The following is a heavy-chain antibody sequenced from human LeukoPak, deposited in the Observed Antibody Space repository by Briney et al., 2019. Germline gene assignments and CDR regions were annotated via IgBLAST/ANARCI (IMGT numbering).Heavy chain of an antibody. D-gene: IGHD5-24*01. V-gene: IGHV4-61*01. J-gene: IGHJ4*02. Sequence: PSETLSLTCTVSGGFVSSGSYYWSWIRQPPGKGLEWIGYVYYSGSTNYNPSLKSRVTISVDTSKNQFSLKLSSVTAADTAVYYCARVVPVGRDGYNPGDDGQPLGNYFDYWGQGTLVTVSS. CDR1: GGFVSSGSYY. CDR3: ARVVPVGRDGYNPGDDGQPLGNYFDY. CDR2: VYYSGST.